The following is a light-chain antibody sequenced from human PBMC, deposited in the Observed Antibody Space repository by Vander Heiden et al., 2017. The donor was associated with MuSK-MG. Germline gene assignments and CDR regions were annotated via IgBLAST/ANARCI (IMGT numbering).Light chain of an antibody. J-gene: IGKJ1*01. CDR3: QHDYNIPWT. CDR2: GTS. Sequence: EIVMTQSPATLSLSPGERATLSCRASQSVSSNYLSWYQQKPGQAPRLLIYGTSTRATGIPARFSGSGSGTDFTLTISSLQPEDFAVYYCQHDYNIPWTFGQGTKVEIK. V-gene: IGKV3D-7*01. CDR1: QSVSSNY.